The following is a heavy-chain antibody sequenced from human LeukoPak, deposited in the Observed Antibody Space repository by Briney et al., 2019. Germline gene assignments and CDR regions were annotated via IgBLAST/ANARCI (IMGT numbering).Heavy chain of an antibody. V-gene: IGHV4-39*01. CDR2: IYYTGST. CDR1: GFTFGTYSMN. Sequence: GSLRLSCAASGFTFGTYSMNWVRQPPGKGLEWIGSIYYTGSTYYNPSLKGRVTTAVDTSKNQFSLKLSSVTAADTAVYYCARLLGGTTNGYFDYWGQGTLLTVSS. J-gene: IGHJ4*02. D-gene: IGHD1-1*01. CDR3: ARLLGGTTNGYFDY.